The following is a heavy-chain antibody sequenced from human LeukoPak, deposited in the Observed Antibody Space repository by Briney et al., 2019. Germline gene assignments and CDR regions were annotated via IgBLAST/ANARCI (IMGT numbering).Heavy chain of an antibody. CDR2: INHSGST. CDR1: GGSFSGYY. D-gene: IGHD3-22*01. J-gene: IGHJ4*02. V-gene: IGHV4-34*01. CDR3: ARGRDYDSTVDY. Sequence: PSETLSLTCAVYGGSFSGYYWSWIRQPPGKGLEWIGEINHSGSTNYNPSLKSRVTISVDTSKNQFSLKLSSVTAADTAVYYCARGRDYDSTVDYWGQGTLVTVSS.